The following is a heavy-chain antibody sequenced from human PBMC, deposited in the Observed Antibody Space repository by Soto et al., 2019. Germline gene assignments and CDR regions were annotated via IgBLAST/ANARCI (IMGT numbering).Heavy chain of an antibody. V-gene: IGHV3-48*03. D-gene: IGHD6-13*01. CDR2: ISSSGSTI. CDR3: ARDQEAGSFFPYYYGMDV. Sequence: GGSLRLSCATSGFTFSSYEMNWVRQTPGKGLEWVSYISSSGSTIYYADSVKGRFTISRDNAKNSLYLQMDSLRAEDTAVYYCARDQEAGSFFPYYYGMDVWGQGTTVTVSS. CDR1: GFTFSSYE. J-gene: IGHJ6*02.